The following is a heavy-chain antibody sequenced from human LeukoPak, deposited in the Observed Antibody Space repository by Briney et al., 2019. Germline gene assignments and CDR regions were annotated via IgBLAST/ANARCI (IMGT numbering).Heavy chain of an antibody. Sequence: SETLSLTCTVSGGSISSYYWSWIRQPPGKGLEWIGYIYYSGSTNYNPSLKSRVTISVDTSKNQFSLKLSSVTAADTAVYYCARSYDSSGYYLDYFDYWDQGTLVTVSS. CDR2: IYYSGST. CDR1: GGSISSYY. CDR3: ARSYDSSGYYLDYFDY. J-gene: IGHJ4*02. D-gene: IGHD3-22*01. V-gene: IGHV4-59*01.